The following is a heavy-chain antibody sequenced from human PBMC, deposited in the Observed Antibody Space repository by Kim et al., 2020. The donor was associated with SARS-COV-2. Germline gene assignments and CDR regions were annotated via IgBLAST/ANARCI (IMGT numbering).Heavy chain of an antibody. Sequence: GGSLRLSCAASGFTFSSYGMHWVRQAPGKGLEWVAVISYDGSNKYYADSVKGRFTISRDNSKNTLYLQMNSLRAEDTAVYYCAKDLRTMFQKSPHHYYY. V-gene: IGHV3-30*18. D-gene: IGHD3-10*02. J-gene: IGHJ6*01. CDR1: GFTFSSYG. CDR2: ISYDGSNK. CDR3: AKDLRTMFQKSPHHYYY.